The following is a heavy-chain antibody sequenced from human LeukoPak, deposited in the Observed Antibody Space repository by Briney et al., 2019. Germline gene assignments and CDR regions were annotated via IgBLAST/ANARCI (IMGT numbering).Heavy chain of an antibody. CDR1: GFTFSSYA. D-gene: IGHD3-10*01. V-gene: IGHV3-23*01. Sequence: GGSLRLSCAASGFTFSSYAMSWVRQAPGKGLEWVSAISGSGGSTYYADSVKGRFTISRDNSKNTLYLQMNSLRAEDTAVYYCAKDGGYYGSGSYLYYYYYYGMDVWGQGTTVTVSS. J-gene: IGHJ6*02. CDR3: AKDGGYYGSGSYLYYYYYYGMDV. CDR2: ISGSGGST.